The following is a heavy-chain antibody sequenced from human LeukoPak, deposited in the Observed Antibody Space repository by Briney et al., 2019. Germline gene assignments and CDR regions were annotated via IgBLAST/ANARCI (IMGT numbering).Heavy chain of an antibody. CDR1: GGSFSGYY. J-gene: IGHJ4*02. V-gene: IGHV4-34*01. CDR2: INHSGST. Sequence: SETLSLTCAVHGGSFSGYYWSWIRQPPGKGLEWIGEINHSGSTNYNPSLKSRVTISVDTSKDQFSLKLSSVTAADTAVYYCARGPLDFWSGYLGWGQGTLVTVSS. D-gene: IGHD3-3*01. CDR3: ARGPLDFWSGYLG.